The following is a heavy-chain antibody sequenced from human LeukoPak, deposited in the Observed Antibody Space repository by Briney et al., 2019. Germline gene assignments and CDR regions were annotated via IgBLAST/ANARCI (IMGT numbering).Heavy chain of an antibody. V-gene: IGHV4-34*01. CDR2: IKTSAIT. Sequence: SETLSLTCAVSGRSLTTYHWSWIRQSPGKGLEWIGEIKTSAITNYNPSLESRVTISVDTSKNQSSLNLRSVTAADAAVYYCASQMLEWYGLDVWGQGTTVTVSS. CDR3: ASQMLEWYGLDV. D-gene: IGHD3-3*01. CDR1: GRSLTTYH. J-gene: IGHJ6*02.